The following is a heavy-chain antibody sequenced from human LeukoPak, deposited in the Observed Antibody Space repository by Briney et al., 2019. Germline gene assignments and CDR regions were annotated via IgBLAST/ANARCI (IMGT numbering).Heavy chain of an antibody. CDR3: ARGGDYKNDY. CDR2: INGAGSSI. Sequence: PGGSLRLSCAASGFTFSSYWVHWVRQTPGKGLVWVSRINGAGSSISYADSVKGRVTISRGNAKNTLYLQMNNLRAEDTAVYYCARGGDYKNDYWGQGTLVTVSS. V-gene: IGHV3-74*01. J-gene: IGHJ4*02. CDR1: GFTFSSYW. D-gene: IGHD4-17*01.